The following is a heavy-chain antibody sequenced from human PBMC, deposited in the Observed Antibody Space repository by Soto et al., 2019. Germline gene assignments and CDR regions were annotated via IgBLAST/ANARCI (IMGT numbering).Heavy chain of an antibody. CDR1: GFTFSSYS. Sequence: GGSLRLSCAASGFTFSSYSMNWVRQAPGKGLGWVSYISSSSSTIYYADSVKGRFTISRDNAKNSLYLQMNSLRAEDTAVYYCARANYYGSPGDFDYWGQGTLVTVSS. CDR3: ARANYYGSPGDFDY. CDR2: ISSSSSTI. D-gene: IGHD3-10*01. J-gene: IGHJ4*02. V-gene: IGHV3-48*01.